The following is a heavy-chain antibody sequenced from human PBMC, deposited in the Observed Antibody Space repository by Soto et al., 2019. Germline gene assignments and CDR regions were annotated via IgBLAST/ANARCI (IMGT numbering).Heavy chain of an antibody. CDR1: GFTFSNAW. J-gene: IGHJ4*02. V-gene: IGHV3-15*01. CDR2: IKSKTDGGTT. CDR3: STSELGTPCY. D-gene: IGHD7-27*01. Sequence: GGSLRLSCAASGFTFSNAWMSWVRQAQGKGLEWVGRIKSKTDGGTTDYAAPVKGRFTISRDDSKNTLYLQMNSLKTDYPAVYYCSTSELGTPCYWGQGTLVTSPQ.